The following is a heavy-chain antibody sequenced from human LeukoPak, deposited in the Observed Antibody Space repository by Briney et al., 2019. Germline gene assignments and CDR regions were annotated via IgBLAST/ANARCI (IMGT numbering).Heavy chain of an antibody. D-gene: IGHD6-13*01. CDR1: GGSITNYY. J-gene: IGHJ4*02. CDR3: ARGSSWTDY. Sequence: SETLSLTCTVSGGSITNYYWSWIRQPPGKGLEWIGYIYYTGSTNYNPSLKSRVTMSVDTSKNQFSLKLTSVTTADTAVYYCARGSSWTDYWGQGTLVTVSS. CDR2: IYYTGST. V-gene: IGHV4-59*01.